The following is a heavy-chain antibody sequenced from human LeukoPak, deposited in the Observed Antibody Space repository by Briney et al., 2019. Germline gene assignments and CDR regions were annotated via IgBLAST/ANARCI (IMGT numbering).Heavy chain of an antibody. CDR2: IKSKTDGGTT. D-gene: IGHD5-12*01. V-gene: IGHV3-15*01. J-gene: IGHJ4*02. CDR1: GFTLSSYE. Sequence: GGSLRLSCTASGFTLSSYEMSWIRQAPGKGLEWVGRIKSKTDGGTTDYAAPVKGRFTISRDDSKSTLFLQMNSLKTEDTAVYYCTTDWATTNYWGQGTLVTVSS. CDR3: TTDWATTNY.